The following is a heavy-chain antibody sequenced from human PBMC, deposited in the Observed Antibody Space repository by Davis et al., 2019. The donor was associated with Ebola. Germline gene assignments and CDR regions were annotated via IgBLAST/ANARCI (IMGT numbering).Heavy chain of an antibody. CDR1: GGSISSSSYY. J-gene: IGHJ5*02. CDR2: IYYSGST. CDR3: ARTTDGATDFDP. D-gene: IGHD4-17*01. V-gene: IGHV4-39*01. Sequence: SETLSLTCTVSGGSISSSSYYWGWIRQPPGKGLEWIGSIYYSGSTNYNPSLKSRVTISVDTSKNQFSLKLSSVTAADTAVYYCARTTDGATDFDPWGQGTLVTVSS.